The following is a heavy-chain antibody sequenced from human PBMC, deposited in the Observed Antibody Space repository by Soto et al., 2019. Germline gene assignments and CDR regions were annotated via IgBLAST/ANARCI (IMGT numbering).Heavy chain of an antibody. CDR1: GDSVSSNSAA. V-gene: IGHV6-1*01. CDR3: ERSSEDIVLMVYAILVAFDI. CDR2: TYYRSKWYN. J-gene: IGHJ3*02. D-gene: IGHD2-8*01. Sequence: SQTLSLTCAISGDSVSSNSAAWNWIRQSPSRGLEWLGRTYYRSKWYNDYAVSVKSRITINPDTSKNQFSLQLNSVTPEDTAVYYCERSSEDIVLMVYAILVAFDIWGQGTMVTVSS.